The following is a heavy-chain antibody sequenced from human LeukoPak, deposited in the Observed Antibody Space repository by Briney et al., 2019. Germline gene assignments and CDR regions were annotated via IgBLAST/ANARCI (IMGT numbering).Heavy chain of an antibody. CDR3: ARGSGSYDY. CDR1: GGSFSGYY. V-gene: IGHV4-34*01. CDR2: INHSGST. J-gene: IGHJ4*02. D-gene: IGHD1-26*01. Sequence: SETLSLTCAVYGGSFSGYYWSWIRQPRGKGLEWIGEINHSGSTNYNPSLKSRVTISVDTSKNQFSLKLSSVTAADTAVYYCARGSGSYDYWGQGTLVTVSS.